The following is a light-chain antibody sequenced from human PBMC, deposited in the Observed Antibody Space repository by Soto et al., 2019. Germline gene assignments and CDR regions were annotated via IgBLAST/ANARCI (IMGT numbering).Light chain of an antibody. CDR2: DVS. Sequence: QSVLTQPASVSGSPGQSIAISCTGTSSDVGAYNYVSWYQQHPGKAPKLMVYDVSTRPSGVSDRFSGSKSGNTASLTISGLQAEDEADYYCSSYTTIYTYVFGTATKLTVL. V-gene: IGLV2-14*03. CDR1: SSDVGAYNY. CDR3: SSYTTIYTYV. J-gene: IGLJ1*01.